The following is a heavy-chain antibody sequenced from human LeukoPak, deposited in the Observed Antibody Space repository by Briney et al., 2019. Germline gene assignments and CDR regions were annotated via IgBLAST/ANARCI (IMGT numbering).Heavy chain of an antibody. CDR1: GFNFSSYA. V-gene: IGHV3-23*01. CDR3: AKVAVAGTYYYYGMDV. Sequence: GGSLSLSCAASGFNFSSYAMGWVRQAPGKGLEWVSAISGSGGSTYYADSVKGRFTISRDNSKNTLYLQMNSLRAEDTAVYCCAKVAVAGTYYYYGMDVWGQGTTVTVSS. CDR2: ISGSGGST. J-gene: IGHJ6*02. D-gene: IGHD6-19*01.